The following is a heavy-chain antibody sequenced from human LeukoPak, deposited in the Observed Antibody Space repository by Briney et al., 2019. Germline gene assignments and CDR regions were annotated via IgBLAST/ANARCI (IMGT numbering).Heavy chain of an antibody. D-gene: IGHD2-2*01. Sequence: SETLSLTCAVYGGSLRGYYWSWIRQPPGKGLEWIGEINHSGSTNYNPSHKRRVTISVDTSKNPFSLKLSSVTAADTAVYYCARGREVVPAANWFDPWGQGTLVTVSS. V-gene: IGHV4-34*01. CDR2: INHSGST. J-gene: IGHJ5*02. CDR1: GGSLRGYY. CDR3: ARGREVVPAANWFDP.